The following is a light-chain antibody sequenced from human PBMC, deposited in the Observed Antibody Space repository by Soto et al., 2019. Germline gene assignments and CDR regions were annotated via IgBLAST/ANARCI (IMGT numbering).Light chain of an antibody. CDR1: QSVSSTF. Sequence: EIVLTQSPGTLSLSPGERATLSCRASQSVSSTFLAWYQQKPGQAPRLLVYGASSSATGIPDRFSGSGSGTDFTLTISRLEPEDFAVYYCQQYENSPWTFGQGTKVEI. V-gene: IGKV3-20*01. CDR3: QQYENSPWT. CDR2: GAS. J-gene: IGKJ1*01.